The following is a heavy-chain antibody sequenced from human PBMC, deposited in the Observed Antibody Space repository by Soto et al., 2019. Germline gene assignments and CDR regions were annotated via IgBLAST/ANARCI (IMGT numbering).Heavy chain of an antibody. CDR2: ISWNSGSI. D-gene: IGHD6-13*01. CDR3: AKSRRAPIAAASFDP. V-gene: IGHV3-9*01. Sequence: GGSLRLSCAASGFTFDDYAMHWVRQAPGKGLEWVSGISWNSGSIGYADSVKGRFTISRDNAKNSLYLQMNSLRAEDTALYYCAKSRRAPIAAASFDPWGQGTLVTVSS. CDR1: GFTFDDYA. J-gene: IGHJ5*02.